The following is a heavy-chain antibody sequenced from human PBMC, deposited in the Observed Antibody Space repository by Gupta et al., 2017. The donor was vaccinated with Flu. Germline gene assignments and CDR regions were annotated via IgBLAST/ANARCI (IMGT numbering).Heavy chain of an antibody. V-gene: IGHV4-39*02. Sequence: PPRKEVEWFAIFYCAGSSYYNVSLRSVTTMSVDTSQNRLSLCLCAVAAADTIVYYCAKTPDYNTGGYYYVFDHWGQGTLVTVSS. J-gene: IGHJ4*02. CDR3: AKTPDYNTGGYYYVFDH. D-gene: IGHD3-22*01. CDR2: FYCAGSS.